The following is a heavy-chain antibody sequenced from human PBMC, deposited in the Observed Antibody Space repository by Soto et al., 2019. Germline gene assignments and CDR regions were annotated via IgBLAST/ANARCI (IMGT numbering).Heavy chain of an antibody. CDR3: ARDWWFDP. CDR2: IYTSGST. Sequence: SETLSLTCAVSGGSLRGHYWSWIRQPAGKGLEWIGRIYTSGSTNYNPSLKSRVTMSVDTSKNQFSLNLSSVTAADTAVYYCARDWWFDPWGQGTLVTVSS. J-gene: IGHJ5*02. V-gene: IGHV4-4*07. CDR1: GGSLRGHY.